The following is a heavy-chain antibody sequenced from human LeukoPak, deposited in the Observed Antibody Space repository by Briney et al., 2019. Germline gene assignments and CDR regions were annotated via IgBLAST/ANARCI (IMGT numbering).Heavy chain of an antibody. CDR2: ISSSSSTI. Sequence: PGGSLRLSCAASGFTFSSYSMNWVRQAPGKGLEWVSYISSSSSTIYYADSVKGRFTISRDSAKNSLYLQMNSLRAEGTAVYYCARYDSSGPDYWGQGTLVTVSS. CDR1: GFTFSSYS. J-gene: IGHJ4*02. CDR3: ARYDSSGPDY. D-gene: IGHD3-22*01. V-gene: IGHV3-48*01.